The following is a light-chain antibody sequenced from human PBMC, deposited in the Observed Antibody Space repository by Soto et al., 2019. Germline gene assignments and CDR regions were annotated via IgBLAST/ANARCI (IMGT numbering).Light chain of an antibody. CDR2: KAS. CDR3: QQYNSYPT. V-gene: IGKV1-5*03. J-gene: IGKJ1*01. Sequence: DIQMTQSPSTLSASVGDRVTITCRASQSISSWLAWYQQKPGKAPKLLIYKASSLESGVPSRFSGSGSGTEFTLTISSLQPDDFEIYYCQQYNSYPTFGQGTNVEIK. CDR1: QSISSW.